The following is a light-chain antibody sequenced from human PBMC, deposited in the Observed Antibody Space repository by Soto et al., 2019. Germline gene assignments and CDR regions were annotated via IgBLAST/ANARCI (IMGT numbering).Light chain of an antibody. CDR3: QQSYNSFAGT. J-gene: IGKJ1*01. CDR2: GAS. Sequence: DMHITRSLSSLSASVGRIVNITCRSSQYIGDFLNWYQQTPGKPPKLLIFGASNLHIGVPSRFSGSVSGTEGTLTICDVLRLDFAAYYFQQSYNSFAGTVGHGTKVDIK. CDR1: QYIGDF. V-gene: IGKV1-39*01.